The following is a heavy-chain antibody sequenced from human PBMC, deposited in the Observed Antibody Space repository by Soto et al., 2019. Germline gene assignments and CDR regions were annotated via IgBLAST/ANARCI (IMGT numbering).Heavy chain of an antibody. V-gene: IGHV3-23*01. Sequence: EVQLFESGGALVQPGGSLRLSCAASRLTFSNYVVNWVRQPPGKGLEWVSTVGGTGDTYYPDSVKGRFTISRDNSKNMIYLQMSGLRAEDTAVYYCATSGHCNSLKCTSFDMWGQGTMVAVSS. CDR3: ATSGHCNSLKCTSFDM. CDR1: RLTFSNYV. CDR2: VGGTGDT. D-gene: IGHD2-2*01. J-gene: IGHJ3*02.